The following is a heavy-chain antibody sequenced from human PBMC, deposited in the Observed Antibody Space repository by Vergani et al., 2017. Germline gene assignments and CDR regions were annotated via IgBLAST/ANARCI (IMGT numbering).Heavy chain of an antibody. D-gene: IGHD3-22*01. Sequence: QVQLVQSGSEVRKPGASVKVSCQVSGYSLTELTIHWVRQAPGKGLEWMGGFDPEHGEVTFAHHIQGRVTMTEDRSTDTAYMELSSLRPEDTALYYCAIVTYYYDSYCYYLDFWGQGTLVTVSA. CDR1: GYSLTELT. J-gene: IGHJ4*02. V-gene: IGHV1-24*01. CDR3: AIVTYYYDSYCYYLDF. CDR2: FDPEHGEV.